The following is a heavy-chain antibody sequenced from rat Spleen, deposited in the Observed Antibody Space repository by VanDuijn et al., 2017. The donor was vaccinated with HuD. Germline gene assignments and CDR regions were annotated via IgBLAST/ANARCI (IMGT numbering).Heavy chain of an antibody. J-gene: IGHJ2*01. CDR3: TRRETSFDY. CDR2: ISSSGGNT. Sequence: EVQLVESGGGLVQPGRSLKLSCAASGFTFSNYYMAWVRQAPTKGLEWVASISSSGGNTYYPDSMKGRFTISRDNTKSTLYLQVDGLTSEDTASYYCTRRETSFDYWGQGVMVIVSS. V-gene: IGHV5-25*01. CDR1: GFTFSNYY.